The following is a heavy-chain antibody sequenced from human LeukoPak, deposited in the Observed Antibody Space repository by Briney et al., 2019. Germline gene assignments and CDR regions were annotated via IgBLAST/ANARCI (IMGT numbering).Heavy chain of an antibody. J-gene: IGHJ6*03. CDR3: ATRDYYYMDV. Sequence: PSETLSLTCTVSGYSISSAYYWGWVRQPPGKGLEWIGNIYHSGSTYYNPSLKSRVTISVDTSKNQVSLNLNSMTAADTAVYYCATRDYYYMDVWGKGTTVTVSS. V-gene: IGHV4-38-2*02. CDR2: IYHSGST. CDR1: GYSISSAYY.